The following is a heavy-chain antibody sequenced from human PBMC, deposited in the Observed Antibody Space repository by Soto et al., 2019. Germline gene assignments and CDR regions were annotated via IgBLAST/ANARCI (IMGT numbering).Heavy chain of an antibody. Sequence: QVQLVQSGAEVKKPGASVKVSCKASGYTFTGYYMHWVRQAPGQGLEWMGWINPNSGGTNYAQKFQGWVTMTRDTSISTAYMELSRLRSDDTAVYYCARDRNTAMVSPNAFDIWGQGTMVTVSS. CDR2: INPNSGGT. CDR1: GYTFTGYY. J-gene: IGHJ3*02. CDR3: ARDRNTAMVSPNAFDI. V-gene: IGHV1-2*04. D-gene: IGHD5-18*01.